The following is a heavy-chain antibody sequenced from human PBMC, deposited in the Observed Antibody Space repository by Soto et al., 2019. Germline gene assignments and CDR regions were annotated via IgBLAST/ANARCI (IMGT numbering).Heavy chain of an antibody. CDR2: ISAYNGNT. D-gene: IGHD3-22*01. J-gene: IGHJ3*01. CDR3: ARDKVFRLCYYDSSGLGRAFDL. V-gene: IGHV1-18*01. CDR1: GYTFTSYG. Sequence: ASVKVSCKASGYTFTSYGISWVRQAPGQGLEWMGWISAYNGNTNYAQKLQGRVTMTTDTSTSTAYMELRSLRSDDTAVYYCARDKVFRLCYYDSSGLGRAFDLWGQGTMVTVSS.